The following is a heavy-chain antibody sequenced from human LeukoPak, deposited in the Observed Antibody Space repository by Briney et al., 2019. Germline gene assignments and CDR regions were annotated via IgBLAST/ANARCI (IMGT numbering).Heavy chain of an antibody. J-gene: IGHJ6*04. CDR2: KNQEGSEK. CDR1: GFTYSSYW. D-gene: IGHD2-15*01. Sequence: GRSLRLSCAASGFTYSSYWMSWVSHAPRKGLEGVTNKNQEGSEKHYVDSVKGRFTISRDNAKNSRYLQMNRLRVEDTAVYYCARDEYSGGSCHYYYYDGMDVWGKGTTVTVSS. V-gene: IGHV3-7*03. CDR3: ARDEYSGGSCHYYYYDGMDV.